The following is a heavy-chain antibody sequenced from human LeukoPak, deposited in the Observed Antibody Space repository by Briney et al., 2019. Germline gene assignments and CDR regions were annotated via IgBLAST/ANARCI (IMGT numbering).Heavy chain of an antibody. CDR2: ISGSGGST. CDR1: GFTFSSYA. CDR3: AKDGGSTSCYGLCYYYYMDV. D-gene: IGHD2-2*01. V-gene: IGHV3-23*01. Sequence: PGGSLRLSCAASGFTFSSYAMSWVRQAPGKGLEWVSAISGSGGSTYYADSVKGRFTISRDNSKNTLYLQMNSLRVEDTAVYYCAKDGGSTSCYGLCYYYYMDVWGKGTTVTISS. J-gene: IGHJ6*03.